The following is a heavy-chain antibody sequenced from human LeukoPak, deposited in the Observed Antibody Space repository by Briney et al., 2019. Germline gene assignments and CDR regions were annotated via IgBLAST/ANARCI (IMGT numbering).Heavy chain of an antibody. CDR1: GYTSTSYG. J-gene: IGHJ3*02. V-gene: IGHV1-18*01. CDR2: ISAYNGNT. Sequence: ASVKVSCKASGYTSTSYGISWVRQAPGQGLEWMGWISAYNGNTNYAQKLQGRVTMTTDTSTSTAYMELRSLRSDDTAVYYCAREITMVRGDHGYAFDIWGQGTMVTVSS. CDR3: AREITMVRGDHGYAFDI. D-gene: IGHD3-10*01.